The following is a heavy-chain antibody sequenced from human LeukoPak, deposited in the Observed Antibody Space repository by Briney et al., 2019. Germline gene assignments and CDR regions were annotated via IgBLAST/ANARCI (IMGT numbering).Heavy chain of an antibody. D-gene: IGHD6-13*01. J-gene: IGHJ4*02. V-gene: IGHV1-69*06. Sequence: SAKVSCKASGGTFSSYAISWVRQAPGQGLEWMGGIIPIFGTANYAQKFQGRVTITADKSTSTAYMELSSLRSEDTAVYYCAREGAGYSSSWLFDYWGQGTLVTVSS. CDR3: AREGAGYSSSWLFDY. CDR1: GGTFSSYA. CDR2: IIPIFGTA.